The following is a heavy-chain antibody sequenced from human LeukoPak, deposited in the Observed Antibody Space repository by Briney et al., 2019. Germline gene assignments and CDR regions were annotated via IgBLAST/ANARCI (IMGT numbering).Heavy chain of an antibody. V-gene: IGHV3-30*19. CDR1: GFTFSSYG. J-gene: IGHJ4*02. Sequence: GGSLRLSCAASGFTFSSYGMHWVRQAPGKGLEWLAVISNDGSRQYYADSVKGRFSISRDNAKNTLYLQMISLTPDDTAVYYCAREAATYLDYWGQGTLVTVSS. D-gene: IGHD6-25*01. CDR3: AREAATYLDY. CDR2: ISNDGSRQ.